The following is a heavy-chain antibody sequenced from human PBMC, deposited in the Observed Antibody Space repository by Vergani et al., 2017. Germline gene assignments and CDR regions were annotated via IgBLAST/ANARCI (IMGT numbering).Heavy chain of an antibody. J-gene: IGHJ6*02. V-gene: IGHV4-4*02. CDR1: GGSISSSNW. CDR2: IYNSGST. D-gene: IGHD6-13*01. CDR3: ARWRYSSSWFSAYGMDV. Sequence: QVQLQESGPGLVKPSETLSLTCAVSGGSISSSNWWSWVRQPPGKGLEWIGEIYNSGSTKYNPSLKSRVTISVDKSKNQFSLKLSSVTAADTAVYYCARWRYSSSWFSAYGMDVWGQGTTVTVSS.